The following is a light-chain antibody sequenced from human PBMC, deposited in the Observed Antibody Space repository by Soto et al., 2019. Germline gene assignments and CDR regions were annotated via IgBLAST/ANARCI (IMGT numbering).Light chain of an antibody. V-gene: IGKV3-20*01. CDR2: GAS. Sequence: EIVLTQSPGTLSLSPGDRATLSCRASQYVSTNYFAWYQQKHGQAPRLLIYGASNRATGIPDRFRGSGSGTDFTLTISRLEPEDFAVYYCQQYTDSPPRYTFGQGTKLEIK. CDR1: QYVSTNY. J-gene: IGKJ2*01. CDR3: QQYTDSPPRYT.